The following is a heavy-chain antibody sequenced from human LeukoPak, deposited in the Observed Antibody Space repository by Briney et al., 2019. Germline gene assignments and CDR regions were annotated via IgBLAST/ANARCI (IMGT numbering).Heavy chain of an antibody. CDR2: IFYSGST. J-gene: IGHJ4*02. Sequence: SETLSLTCTVSGGSISSYYWSWIRQPPGKGLEWIGFIFYSGSTNYNPSVKSRVTISVDTSKNQFSLKLSSVTAADTAVYYCARSLYDILTGHDYWGQGTLVTVSS. D-gene: IGHD3-9*01. V-gene: IGHV4-59*12. CDR3: ARSLYDILTGHDY. CDR1: GGSISSYY.